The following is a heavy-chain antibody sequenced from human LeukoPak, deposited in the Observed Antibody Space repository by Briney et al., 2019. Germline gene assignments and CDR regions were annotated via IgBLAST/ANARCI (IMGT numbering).Heavy chain of an antibody. D-gene: IGHD1-26*01. Sequence: SETLSPTCTVSGGSISSYYWSWIRQPPGEGLGWIGTIYDSGNTYYNPSLRGRVTISLDTPKSQFSLHLSSVTAADTAVYYCAKRSTKDSGFDFWGQGTLVTVSS. CDR1: GGSISSYY. CDR3: AKRSTKDSGFDF. V-gene: IGHV4-59*04. CDR2: IYDSGNT. J-gene: IGHJ4*02.